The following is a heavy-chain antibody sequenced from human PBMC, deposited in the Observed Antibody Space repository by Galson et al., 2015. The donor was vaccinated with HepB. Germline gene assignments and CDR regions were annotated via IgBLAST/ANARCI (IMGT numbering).Heavy chain of an antibody. Sequence: SLRLSCAASGFTFSSYRMSWVRQAPGKGLEWVANIKQDGSEKYYEDSVKGRFTISRDNAKNSLYLQMNSLRAEDTAVYYCAREGIGDYRPYYYYYYGMDVWGQGTTVTVSS. V-gene: IGHV3-7*03. CDR1: GFTFSSYR. D-gene: IGHD4-17*01. CDR3: AREGIGDYRPYYYYYYGMDV. CDR2: IKQDGSEK. J-gene: IGHJ6*02.